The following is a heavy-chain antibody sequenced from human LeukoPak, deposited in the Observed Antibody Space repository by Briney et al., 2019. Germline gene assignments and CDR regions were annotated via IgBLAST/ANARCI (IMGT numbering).Heavy chain of an antibody. CDR2: INPNSGDT. CDR3: ARGITSGWFFDY. V-gene: IGHV1-2*02. CDR1: GYTFSGYY. J-gene: IGHJ4*02. D-gene: IGHD6-19*01. Sequence: ASVKVSCKASGYTFSGYYMHWVRQAPGQGLEWMGWINPNSGDTNYAQKFQGRVTMTRDTSISTAYMDLSRLRSDDTAVYYCARGITSGWFFDYWGQGTLVTVSS.